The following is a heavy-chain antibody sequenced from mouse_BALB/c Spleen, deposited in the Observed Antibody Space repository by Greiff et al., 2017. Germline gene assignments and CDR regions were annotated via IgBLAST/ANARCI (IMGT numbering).Heavy chain of an antibody. V-gene: IGHV6-6*02. CDR2: IRLKSNNYAT. J-gene: IGHJ3*01. Sequence: EVKLEESGGGLVQPGGSMKLSCVASGFTFSNYWMNWVRQSPEKGLEWVAEIRLKSNNYATHYAESVKGRFTISRDDSKSSVYLQMNNLRAEDTGIYYCTRRDRYAEVFAYWGQGTLVTVSA. D-gene: IGHD2-14*01. CDR1: GFTFSNYW. CDR3: TRRDRYAEVFAY.